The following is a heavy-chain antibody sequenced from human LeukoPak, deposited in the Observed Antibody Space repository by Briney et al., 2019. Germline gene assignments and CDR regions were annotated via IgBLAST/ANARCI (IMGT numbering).Heavy chain of an antibody. CDR1: GFTFSSYG. V-gene: IGHV3-33*01. CDR3: ARDVSTLLTTPGDY. CDR2: IWYDGSNK. D-gene: IGHD3-10*01. Sequence: GGSLRLSCAASGFTFSSYGMHWVRQAPGKGLEWVAVIWYDGSNKYYADSVKGRFTISRDNSKNTLYLQMNSLRAEDTAVYYCARDVSTLLTTPGDYWGQGTLVTVSS. J-gene: IGHJ4*02.